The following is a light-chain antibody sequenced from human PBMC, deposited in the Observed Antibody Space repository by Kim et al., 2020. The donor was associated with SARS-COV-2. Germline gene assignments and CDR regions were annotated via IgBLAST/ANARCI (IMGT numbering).Light chain of an antibody. J-gene: IGLJ2*01. Sequence: GSPGQTASITCSGDQLGDKYACWYQQKPGQSPVLVIYQDSKRPSGIPERFSGSNSGNTATLTISGTQTMDEADYYCQAWDSSSVVFGGGTQLTVL. CDR2: QDS. CDR3: QAWDSSSVV. CDR1: QLGDKY. V-gene: IGLV3-1*01.